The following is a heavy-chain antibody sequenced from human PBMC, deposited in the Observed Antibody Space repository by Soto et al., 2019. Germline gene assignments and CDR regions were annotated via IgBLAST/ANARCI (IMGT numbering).Heavy chain of an antibody. CDR1: GFTFTRYY. CDR3: SRENWFQDY. D-gene: IGHD3-9*01. J-gene: IGHJ4*02. Sequence: GGSLRLSCVASGFTFTRYYMTWVRQAPGKGLEWVASTNLDGSEQFYVDSVKGRFIISRDNARSSLYLQMNSLRAEDTALYFCSRENWFQDYWGPGTLVTVSS. V-gene: IGHV3-7*03. CDR2: TNLDGSEQ.